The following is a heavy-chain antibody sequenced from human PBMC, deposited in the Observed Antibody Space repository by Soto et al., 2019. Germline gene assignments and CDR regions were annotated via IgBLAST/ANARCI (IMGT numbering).Heavy chain of an antibody. CDR2: IITSGGST. D-gene: IGHD1-1*01. CDR1: GFTFSSYA. J-gene: IGHJ4*02. Sequence: EVQLLESGGGLVQPGGSLRLSCAASGFTFSSYAMSWVRQAPGKGLGWVSIITSGGSTYYADSVKGRFPISRGKSKNTLHRQMNSLRAEDTGIYYGSKARDNLYYFDYWGQGILVTVSS. CDR3: SKARDNLYYFDY. V-gene: IGHV3-23*01.